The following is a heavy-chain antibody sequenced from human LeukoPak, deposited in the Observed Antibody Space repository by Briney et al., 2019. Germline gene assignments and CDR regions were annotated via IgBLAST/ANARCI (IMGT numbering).Heavy chain of an antibody. V-gene: IGHV4-34*01. D-gene: IGHD6-6*01. Sequence: SETPSLTCAVYGGSFSGYYWSWIRQPPGKGLEWIGEINHSGSTNYNPSLKSRVTISVDTSKNQFSLKLSSVTAADTAVYYCARGSIAAHAFDIWGQGTMVTVSS. CDR3: ARGSIAAHAFDI. CDR2: INHSGST. J-gene: IGHJ3*02. CDR1: GGSFSGYY.